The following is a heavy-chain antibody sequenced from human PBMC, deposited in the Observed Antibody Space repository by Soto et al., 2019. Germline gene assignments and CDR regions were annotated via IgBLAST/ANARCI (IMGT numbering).Heavy chain of an antibody. CDR3: AKDVRGVMGAVKYYFDY. Sequence: PGGSLRLSCAASGFTFSSYAMSWVRQAPGKGLEWVSAISGSGGSTYYADSVKGRFTISRDNSKNTLYLQMNSLRAEDTAVYYCAKDVRGVMGAVKYYFDYWGQGTLVTVSS. CDR1: GFTFSSYA. J-gene: IGHJ4*02. CDR2: ISGSGGST. D-gene: IGHD3-10*02. V-gene: IGHV3-23*01.